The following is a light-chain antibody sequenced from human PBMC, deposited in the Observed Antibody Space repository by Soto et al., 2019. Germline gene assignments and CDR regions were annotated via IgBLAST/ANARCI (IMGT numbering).Light chain of an antibody. V-gene: IGKV1-6*01. CDR1: HGISNV. CDR3: LQKYFYPFT. CDR2: AAS. J-gene: IGKJ3*01. Sequence: AIQMNQSPSSLSASVGDRVTIPCRASHGISNVLDWFQQKPGKAPKLLIYAASNLQSGVPARFSGSGSGTDFTLTISSLEPEDFATYYCLQKYFYPFTFGPGTKVDIK.